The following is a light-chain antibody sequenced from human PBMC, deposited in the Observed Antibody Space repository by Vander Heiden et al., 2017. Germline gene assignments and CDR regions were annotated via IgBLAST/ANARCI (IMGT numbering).Light chain of an antibody. V-gene: IGLV1-44*01. CDR2: TNN. CDR1: GSNIGSKA. CDR3: AAWDDSLNGVA. Sequence: QSVLTHPSSASGTPGQKFTTPGYGSGSNIGSKAVYWYQEIPGTAPNHLMFTNNQRPSGVPDRFAGAKSGTSASLAISGLQSDDEADYYCAAWDDSLNGVAFGGGTKLTV. J-gene: IGLJ3*02.